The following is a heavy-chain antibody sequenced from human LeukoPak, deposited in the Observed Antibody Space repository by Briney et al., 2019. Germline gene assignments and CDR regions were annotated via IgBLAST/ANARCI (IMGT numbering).Heavy chain of an antibody. J-gene: IGHJ4*02. V-gene: IGHV7-4-1*02. CDR2: INTNTRNP. CDR1: GYTFTSYA. CDR3: ARDKGWELHGGIDY. Sequence: GAPVKVSCRASGYTFTSYAMNWVRQAPGQGLEWMGWINTNTRNPTYAQGFTGRFVFSLDTSVSTAYLQISSLKAEDTAVYYCARDKGWELHGGIDYWGQGTLVTVSS. D-gene: IGHD1-26*01.